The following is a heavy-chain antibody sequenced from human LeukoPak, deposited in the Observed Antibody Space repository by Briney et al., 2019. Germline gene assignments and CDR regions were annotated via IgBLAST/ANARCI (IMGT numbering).Heavy chain of an antibody. Sequence: GGSLTLACAASGFTFSNAWMSWVRQAPGKGLEWVGRIISKTDGGTTDYAAPVKGRFTISRDDSKNTLYLQMNSLKTEDTAVYYCTTAGGDILTGYYWGGQGTLVTVSS. J-gene: IGHJ4*02. CDR2: IISKTDGGTT. D-gene: IGHD3-9*01. V-gene: IGHV3-15*01. CDR1: GFTFSNAW. CDR3: TTAGGDILTGYYW.